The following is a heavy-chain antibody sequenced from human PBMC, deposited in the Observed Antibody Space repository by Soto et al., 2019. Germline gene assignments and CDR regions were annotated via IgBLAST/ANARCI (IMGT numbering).Heavy chain of an antibody. J-gene: IGHJ6*02. CDR3: ATTSKRAVAGTVYYYGMDV. CDR1: GGSISSGGYY. CDR2: IYYSGST. V-gene: IGHV4-31*03. D-gene: IGHD6-19*01. Sequence: SETLSLTCTVSGGSISSGGYYWSWIRQHPGKGLEWIGYIYYSGSTYYNPSLKSRVTISVDTSKNQFSLKLSSVTAADTAVYYCATTSKRAVAGTVYYYGMDVWGQGTTVTVSS.